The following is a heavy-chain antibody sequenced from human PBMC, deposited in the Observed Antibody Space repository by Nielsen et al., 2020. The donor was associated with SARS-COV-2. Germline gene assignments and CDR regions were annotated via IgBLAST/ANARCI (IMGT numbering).Heavy chain of an antibody. V-gene: IGHV1-24*01. CDR1: VYTLTELP. CDR2: GDPEDGET. Sequence: ASVHVSCKVCVYTLTELPMHCVRQAPGKGLEWRGGGDPEDGETIYAQKFQGRVTMTEDTSTSTAYMELRSLRSDDTAVYYCARDYNSITIFGVVRYYGMDVWGQGTTVTVSS. CDR3: ARDYNSITIFGVVRYYGMDV. D-gene: IGHD3-3*01. J-gene: IGHJ6*02.